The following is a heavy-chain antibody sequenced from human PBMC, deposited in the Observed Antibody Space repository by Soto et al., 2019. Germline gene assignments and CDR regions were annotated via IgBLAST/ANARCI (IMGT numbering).Heavy chain of an antibody. CDR1: GGSISSGGYS. J-gene: IGHJ5*02. D-gene: IGHD2-2*01. V-gene: IGHV4-30-2*01. CDR2: IYHSGST. CDR3: ARERRYQSDWFDP. Sequence: QLQLQESGSGLVKPSQTLSLTCAVSGGSISSGGYSWSWIRQPPGKGLEWIGYIYHSGSTYYNPSLRSRVTISVDRSKNQFSLKLSSVTAADTAVYYCARERRYQSDWFDPWGQGTLVTVSS.